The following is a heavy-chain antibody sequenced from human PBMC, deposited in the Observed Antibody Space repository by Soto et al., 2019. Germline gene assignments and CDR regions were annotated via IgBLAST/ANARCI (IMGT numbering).Heavy chain of an antibody. Sequence: QLHLQESGPRLVKPSETLSLTCSVSGGSIRGSDDYWGWIRQSPGKGLEYIGSVFYTGSAYYNPSFKSRVSIVADTSTNRFFLNLTSVTATDTGVYYCAKTPTGYYDSWGQGILVTVSS. J-gene: IGHJ4*02. CDR3: AKTPTGYYDS. CDR1: GGSIRGSDDY. CDR2: VFYTGSA. D-gene: IGHD2-8*02. V-gene: IGHV4-39*02.